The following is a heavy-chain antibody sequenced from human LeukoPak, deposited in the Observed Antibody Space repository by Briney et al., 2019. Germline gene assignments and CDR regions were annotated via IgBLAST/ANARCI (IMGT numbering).Heavy chain of an antibody. CDR3: ARTPLTYFDY. J-gene: IGHJ4*02. CDR2: IYYSGTS. D-gene: IGHD2-15*01. Sequence: SETLSLTCTVSGGSISISNYYWGWIRQPPGKGLEWIASIYYSGTSYYNPSLKSRVTISVDTSKSQFFLELSSLSAADTAVYYCARTPLTYFDYWGQGTLVTVSS. V-gene: IGHV4-39*01. CDR1: GGSISISNYY.